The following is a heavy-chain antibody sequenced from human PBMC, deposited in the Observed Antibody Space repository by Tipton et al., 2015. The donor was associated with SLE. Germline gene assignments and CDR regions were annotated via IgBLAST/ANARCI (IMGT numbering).Heavy chain of an antibody. CDR2: IYTSGST. CDR1: GGSISSGRYY. CDR3: ARGPPLALGGFDY. D-gene: IGHD5-12*01. Sequence: TLSLTCTVSGGSISSGRYYWSWIRQPAGKGLEWIGRIYTSGSTNYNPSLKSRVTISVDTSKSQFSLKLSSVTAADTAVYYCARGPPLALGGFDYWGQGTLVTVSS. V-gene: IGHV4-61*02. J-gene: IGHJ4*02.